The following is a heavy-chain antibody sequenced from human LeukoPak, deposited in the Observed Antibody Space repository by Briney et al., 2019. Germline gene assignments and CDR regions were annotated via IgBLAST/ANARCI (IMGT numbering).Heavy chain of an antibody. CDR1: GYTFTSYA. J-gene: IGHJ4*02. CDR2: INAGNGNT. V-gene: IGHV1-3*03. Sequence: WASVKVSCKASGYTFTSYAMHWVRQAPGQRLEWMGWINAGNGNTKYSQEFQGRVTITRDTPASTAYMELSSLRSEDMAVYYCARSTLYYDSSGYTYPFDYWGQGTLVTVSS. CDR3: ARSTLYYDSSGYTYPFDY. D-gene: IGHD3-22*01.